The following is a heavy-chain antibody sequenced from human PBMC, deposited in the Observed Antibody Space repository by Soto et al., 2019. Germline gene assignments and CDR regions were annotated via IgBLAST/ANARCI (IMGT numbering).Heavy chain of an antibody. D-gene: IGHD4-17*01. J-gene: IGHJ2*01. CDR2: IYYSGST. CDR3: ARWGTTVTTPSSWYFDL. CDR1: GYSISSSNW. V-gene: IGHV4-28*01. Sequence: QVQLQESGPGLVKPSDTLSLTCAVSGYSISSSNWWGWIRQPPGKGLEWIGNIYYSGSTYYNPSLKSRVTMSVDTSKNQCSLKLSSVTAVDTAVYYCARWGTTVTTPSSWYFDLRGRGTLVTVSS.